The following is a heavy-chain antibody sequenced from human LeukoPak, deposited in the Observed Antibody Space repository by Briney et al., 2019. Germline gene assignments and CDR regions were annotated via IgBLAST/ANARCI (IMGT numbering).Heavy chain of an antibody. J-gene: IGHJ2*01. D-gene: IGHD6-13*01. V-gene: IGHV4-34*01. CDR2: INDSGST. CDR3: ARGEVRRVKDISSSWYFDL. CDR1: GXSFSGYF. Sequence: SETLSLTCAVYGXSFSGYFWSWIRQPPGKGPEWIAEINDSGSTNYSPSLKSRVTISVDTSKNQFSLKLNSVTAADTAVYYCARGEVRRVKDISSSWYFDLWGRGTPVTVSS.